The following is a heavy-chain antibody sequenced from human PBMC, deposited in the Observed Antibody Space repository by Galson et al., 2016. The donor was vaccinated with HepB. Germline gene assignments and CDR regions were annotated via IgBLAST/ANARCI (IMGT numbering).Heavy chain of an antibody. CDR1: GFTFSSYG. D-gene: IGHD3-10*01. CDR3: AKDRTPFAFLWFGEFDY. V-gene: IGHV3-30*18. CDR2: ISYDGSNK. Sequence: SLRLSCAASGFTFSSYGLHWVRQAPGKGLEWVAVISYDGSNKFYADSVKGRFTISRDNSKNTLYLQMNSLIAEDTAVYYCAKDRTPFAFLWFGEFDYWGQGTLVTASS. J-gene: IGHJ4*02.